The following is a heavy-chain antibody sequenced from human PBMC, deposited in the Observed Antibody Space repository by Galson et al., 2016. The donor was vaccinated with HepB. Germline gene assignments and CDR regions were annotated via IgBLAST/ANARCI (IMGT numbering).Heavy chain of an antibody. D-gene: IGHD2-2*02. J-gene: IGHJ3*02. CDR2: ISGSGAST. CDR1: GFTFSSYA. CDR3: FDI. Sequence: SLRLSCAASGFTFSSYAMSWVRQAPGKGLEWVSVISGSGASTYYADSVKGRFTTSRDNSKNTLYLQVNSLRGRTTSCNSAFDIWGQGTMVTVSS. V-gene: IGHV3-23*01.